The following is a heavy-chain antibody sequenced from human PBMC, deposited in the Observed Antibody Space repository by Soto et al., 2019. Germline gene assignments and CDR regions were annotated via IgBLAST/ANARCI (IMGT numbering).Heavy chain of an antibody. J-gene: IGHJ6*02. D-gene: IGHD3-9*01. Sequence: SETLSLSFTVSGGPISGYYWSWIRQPTGKGLEWISYIFYRGNTLYNPSLQSRVTISVDTFNNQFSLRLTSVTAADTAVYYCAQSILTGHEYYYGMDVWGQGTTVTVSS. CDR3: AQSILTGHEYYYGMDV. CDR2: IFYRGNT. V-gene: IGHV4-59*03. CDR1: GGPISGYY.